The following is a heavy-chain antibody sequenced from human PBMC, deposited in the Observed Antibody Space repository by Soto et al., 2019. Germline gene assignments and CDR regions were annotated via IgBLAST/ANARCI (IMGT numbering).Heavy chain of an antibody. J-gene: IGHJ6*02. V-gene: IGHV1-69*13. CDR3: ARVWDFYEVKLPDYYYYGMDV. CDR1: GGTFSSYA. D-gene: IGHD3-3*01. Sequence: GASVKVSCKASGGTFSSYAISWVRQAPGQGLEWMGGIIPIFGTANYAQKFQGRVTITADESTSTAYMELSSLRSEDTAVYYCARVWDFYEVKLPDYYYYGMDVWGQGTTVTVSS. CDR2: IIPIFGTA.